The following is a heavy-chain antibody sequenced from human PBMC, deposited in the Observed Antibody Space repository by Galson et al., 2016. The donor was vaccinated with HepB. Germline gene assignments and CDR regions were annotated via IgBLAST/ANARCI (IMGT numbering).Heavy chain of an antibody. CDR2: TYYWSKWYN. D-gene: IGHD2-2*01. J-gene: IGHJ6*03. Sequence: CAISGDSVSSNNAGWNWIRQSPSRGLEWLGKTYYWSKWYNDYSVSLKGRITISPDTSKNQFSLHLNSVTPEDTAVYYCAREPPVVPPTYYYYMDVWGEGITVTVSS. V-gene: IGHV6-1*01. CDR1: GDSVSSNNAG. CDR3: AREPPVVPPTYYYYMDV.